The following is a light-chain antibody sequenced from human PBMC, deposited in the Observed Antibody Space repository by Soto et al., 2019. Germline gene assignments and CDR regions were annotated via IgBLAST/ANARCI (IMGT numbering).Light chain of an antibody. V-gene: IGKV3-11*01. Sequence: EIVLTQSPATLSLSPGERATLSCRASQSISTYLAWYHQRPGQAPRLLIYDASNRATGIPARFSGSGSGTDFTLSISSLEPEDFAVYYCKQRSNWPYTFGQGNKLEIK. CDR1: QSISTY. J-gene: IGKJ2*01. CDR2: DAS. CDR3: KQRSNWPYT.